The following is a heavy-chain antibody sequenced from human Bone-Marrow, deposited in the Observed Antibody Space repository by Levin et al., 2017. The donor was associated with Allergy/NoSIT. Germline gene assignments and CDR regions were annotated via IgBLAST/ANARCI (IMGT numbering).Heavy chain of an antibody. J-gene: IGHJ5*02. CDR1: GYTLTELS. V-gene: IGHV1-24*01. CDR3: ATVRRYNWNYAPTKKYNWFDP. D-gene: IGHD1-7*01. CDR2: FDPEDGET. Sequence: ASVKVSCKVSGYTLTELSMHWVRQAPGKGLEWMGGFDPEDGETIYAQKFQGRVTMTEDTSTDTAYMELSSLRSEDTAVYYCATVRRYNWNYAPTKKYNWFDPWGQGTLVTVSS.